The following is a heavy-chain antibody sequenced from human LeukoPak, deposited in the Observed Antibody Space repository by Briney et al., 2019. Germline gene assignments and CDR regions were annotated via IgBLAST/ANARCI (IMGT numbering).Heavy chain of an antibody. D-gene: IGHD5-24*01. Sequence: ASVKVSCKASGYTFTSYGLNWVRQAPGQGLQWLGWINTNTGNPTYAQGFTGRFVFSLDTSVSTAYLRVSSLKAEDTAVYYCARQGWPYCYYYMDFWGKGTTVTVSS. CDR3: ARQGWPYCYYYMDF. V-gene: IGHV7-4-1*02. J-gene: IGHJ6*03. CDR2: INTNTGNP. CDR1: GYTFTSYG.